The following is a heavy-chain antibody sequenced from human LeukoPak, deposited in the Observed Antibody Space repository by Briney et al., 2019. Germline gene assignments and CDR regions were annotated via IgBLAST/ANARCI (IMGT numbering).Heavy chain of an antibody. J-gene: IGHJ4*01. CDR2: IYYGGST. CDR1: GGSISSYD. CDR3: ARDGRDTSALYNPLRFDY. D-gene: IGHD1-1*01. Sequence: SETLSLTCTVSGGSISSYDWSWIRQPPGKGLEWVGYIYYGGSTNYNPSLKSRVTISVDTSKNQFSLKLSSVTAADTAVYYCARDGRDTSALYNPLRFDYWGQGTLVTVSS. V-gene: IGHV4-59*12.